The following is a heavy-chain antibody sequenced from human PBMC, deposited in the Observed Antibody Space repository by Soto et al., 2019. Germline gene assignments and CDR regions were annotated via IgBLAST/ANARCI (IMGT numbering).Heavy chain of an antibody. CDR1: GDSVSSNSAA. V-gene: IGHV6-1*01. CDR3: ARVSESSGWYDYYGMDV. Sequence: SQTLAPTFAISGDSVSSNSAAWNWISHSPSRGLEWLGRTYYRSKWYNDYAVSVKSRITINPDTSKNQFSLQLNSVTPEDTAVYYCARVSESSGWYDYYGMDVWGQGTTVTVSS. J-gene: IGHJ6*02. D-gene: IGHD6-19*01. CDR2: TYYRSKWYN.